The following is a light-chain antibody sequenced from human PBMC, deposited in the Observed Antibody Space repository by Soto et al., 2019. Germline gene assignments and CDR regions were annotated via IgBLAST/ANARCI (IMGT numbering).Light chain of an antibody. Sequence: QSVLTQPPSVSGAPGQRVTISFTWSRSNIGAGYDVHWYQQLPGTAPKLLIYGNSNRPSGVPDRFSGSKSATSASLAITGLQGEDEADYDCQSYDSSLSGAVFGGGTKLTVL. CDR1: RSNIGAGYD. CDR3: QSYDSSLSGAV. J-gene: IGLJ3*02. CDR2: GNS. V-gene: IGLV1-40*01.